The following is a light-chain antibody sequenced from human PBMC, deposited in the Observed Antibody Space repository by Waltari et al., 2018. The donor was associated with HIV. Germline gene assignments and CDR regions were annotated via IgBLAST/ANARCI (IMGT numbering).Light chain of an antibody. CDR2: DNN. Sequence: QSVLTQPPSVSAAPGQTVTISCPGRSSNIWSNYVSWSQQPPGAAPKLPIYDNNKRPSGMPDRFSGSKSGTSATLDITGLQTGDEADYYCGTWDSSLGGWVFGGGTKLAVL. V-gene: IGLV1-51*01. CDR3: GTWDSSLGGWV. J-gene: IGLJ3*02. CDR1: SSNIWSNY.